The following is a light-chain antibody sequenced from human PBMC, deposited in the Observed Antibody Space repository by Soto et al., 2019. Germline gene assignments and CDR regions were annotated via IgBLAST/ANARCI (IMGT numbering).Light chain of an antibody. Sequence: AIGMTQSPCSLSASTGERVTVTCWASQSISSSLDWYQQKAGKAPKLLIYAASTLQSGVPSRFSGSGSGTDFTLTISCLQSEDFATYYCQQYYSYPLTFGGGTKVDIK. CDR3: QQYYSYPLT. V-gene: IGKV1-8*01. CDR2: AAS. CDR1: QSISSS. J-gene: IGKJ4*01.